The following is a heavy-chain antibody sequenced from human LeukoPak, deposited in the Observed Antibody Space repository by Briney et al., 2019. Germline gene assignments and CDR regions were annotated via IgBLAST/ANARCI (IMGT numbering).Heavy chain of an antibody. J-gene: IGHJ4*02. Sequence: ASVKVSCKGSGYSFTFHYMHWVRQAPGQGLEWMGWINSDSGVTYSAQKFQGRVTMTRDTSITTAYMDLSSLNPDDTAVYYCARETALTEATHLYHFDLWGQGTLITVSS. D-gene: IGHD3-9*01. CDR1: GYSFTFHY. V-gene: IGHV1-2*02. CDR3: ARETALTEATHLYHFDL. CDR2: INSDSGVT.